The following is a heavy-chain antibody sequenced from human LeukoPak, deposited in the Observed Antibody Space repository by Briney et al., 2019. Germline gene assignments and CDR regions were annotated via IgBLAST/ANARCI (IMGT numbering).Heavy chain of an antibody. J-gene: IGHJ4*02. CDR1: GGSISSSSYY. Sequence: SETLSLTCTVSGGSISSSSYYWGWIRQPPGKGLEWIGSIYYSGSTYYNPSLKSRVTISVDTSKNQFSLKLSSVTAADTAVYYCAVILGYCSSTSCVDYWGQGTLVTVSS. V-gene: IGHV4-39*01. CDR2: IYYSGST. CDR3: AVILGYCSSTSCVDY. D-gene: IGHD2-2*01.